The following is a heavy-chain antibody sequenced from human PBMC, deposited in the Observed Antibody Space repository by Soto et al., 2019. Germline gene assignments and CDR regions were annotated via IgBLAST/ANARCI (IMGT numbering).Heavy chain of an antibody. CDR3: ARLVVVPAANYYYYGMDV. V-gene: IGHV2-70*01. CDR1: GFSLSTSGMC. Sequence: GTRHTLVNPTQTLTLTCTFSGFSLSTSGMCVSWIRQPPGKALEWLALIDWDDDKYYSTSLKTRLTIPKDTSKNQVVLTMTNMDPVDTATYYCARLVVVPAANYYYYGMDVWGQGTTVTVSS. CDR2: IDWDDDK. J-gene: IGHJ6*02. D-gene: IGHD2-2*01.